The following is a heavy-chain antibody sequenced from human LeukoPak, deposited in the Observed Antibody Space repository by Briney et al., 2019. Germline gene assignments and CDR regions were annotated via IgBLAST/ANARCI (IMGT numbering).Heavy chain of an antibody. V-gene: IGHV3-30*02. D-gene: IGHD6-13*01. CDR2: IRYDGSNK. J-gene: IGHJ3*02. Sequence: GGSLRLSCAASGFTFSSYGMHWVRQAPGKGLEWVAFIRYDGSNKYYADSVKGRFTISRDNSKNTLYLQMNSLRAEDTAVYYCAKGMVYSSSPVGAFDIWGQGTMVTVSS. CDR1: GFTFSSYG. CDR3: AKGMVYSSSPVGAFDI.